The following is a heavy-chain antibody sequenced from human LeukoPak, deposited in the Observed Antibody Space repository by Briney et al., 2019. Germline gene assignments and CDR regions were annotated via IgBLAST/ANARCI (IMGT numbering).Heavy chain of an antibody. Sequence: PGGSLRLSCAASGFNFSSYSMNWVRQAPGKGLEWVSYISSSSSTIYYADSVKGRFTISRDNAKNSLYLQMNSLRAEDTAVYYCARDDAPLRWLHHPYYFDYWGQGTLVTVSS. V-gene: IGHV3-48*01. CDR3: ARDDAPLRWLHHPYYFDY. CDR2: ISSSSSTI. CDR1: GFNFSSYS. J-gene: IGHJ4*02. D-gene: IGHD4-23*01.